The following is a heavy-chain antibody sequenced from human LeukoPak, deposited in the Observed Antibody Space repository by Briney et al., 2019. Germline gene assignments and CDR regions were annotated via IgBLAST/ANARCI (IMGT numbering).Heavy chain of an antibody. CDR2: INGGKGHI. CDR1: GYIFTSYA. D-gene: IGHD4-17*01. Sequence: ASVKVSCKASGYIFTSYAMHWVRQAPGQRLEWMGWINGGKGHIKYSQKFQGRVTISKDTSARTAYMELSSLRSEDTAVYYYARSRTDDYGDWWWFDPWGQGTLVTVSS. J-gene: IGHJ5*02. CDR3: ARSRTDDYGDWWWFDP. V-gene: IGHV1-3*01.